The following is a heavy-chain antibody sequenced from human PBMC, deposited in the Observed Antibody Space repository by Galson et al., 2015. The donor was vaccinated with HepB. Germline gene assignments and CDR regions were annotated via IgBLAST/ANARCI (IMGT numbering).Heavy chain of an antibody. CDR2: ISGNNGHT. J-gene: IGHJ4*01. CDR1: GYTFNNYH. CDR3: ARGVAGLNFDY. D-gene: IGHD6-19*01. Sequence: SVKVSCKASGYTFNNYHITWVRQAPGQGLEWMGWISGNNGHTNFTQTYQGRLTMTTHTSTATAYLELRSLRSDDTALYYCARGVAGLNFDYWGQGTLVTVSS. V-gene: IGHV1-18*04.